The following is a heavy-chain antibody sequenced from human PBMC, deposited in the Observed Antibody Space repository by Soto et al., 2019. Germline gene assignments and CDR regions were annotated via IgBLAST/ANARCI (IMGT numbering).Heavy chain of an antibody. CDR2: IIPIFGTA. V-gene: IGHV1-69*01. CDR1: GGTFSSYA. J-gene: IGHJ3*02. Sequence: QVQLVQSGAEVKKPGSSVTVSCTASGGTFSSYAISWVRQAPGQGLEWMGGIIPIFGTANYAQKFQGRVTITADESTSTAYMELSSLRSEDTAVYYCARGSITIFGVAEAFDIWGQGTMVTVSS. D-gene: IGHD3-3*01. CDR3: ARGSITIFGVAEAFDI.